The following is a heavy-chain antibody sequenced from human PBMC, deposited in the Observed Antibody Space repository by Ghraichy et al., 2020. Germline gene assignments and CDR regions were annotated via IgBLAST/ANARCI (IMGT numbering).Heavy chain of an antibody. CDR1: GFIFSSYT. V-gene: IGHV3-21*01. CDR3: ARDTGYCSGGRCYPDAFDI. Sequence: GGSLRLSCTASGFIFSSYTMNWVRQAPGKGLEWVSFICSASSYIYSADSVKGRFTISRDNAKNSLYLQMDSLRAEDTAVYYCARDTGYCSGGRCYPDAFDIWGQGTLVTVSS. J-gene: IGHJ3*02. CDR2: ICSASSYI. D-gene: IGHD2-15*01.